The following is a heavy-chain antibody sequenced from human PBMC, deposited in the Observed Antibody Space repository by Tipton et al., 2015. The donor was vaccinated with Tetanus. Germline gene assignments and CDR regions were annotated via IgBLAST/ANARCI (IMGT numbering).Heavy chain of an antibody. J-gene: IGHJ5*02. CDR2: IYYNGNT. CDR3: ARQADNWFDP. V-gene: IGHV4-30-2*03. CDR1: GGSISSGGYF. D-gene: IGHD6-25*01. Sequence: SGLVKLSRTLSLTCSVSGGSISSGGYFWNWVRQHPGKGLEWIGNIYYNGNTYYLSSLKSRVTISADTSKNQFSLSLRSVTAADTAVYYCARQADNWFDPWGQGTLVTVSS.